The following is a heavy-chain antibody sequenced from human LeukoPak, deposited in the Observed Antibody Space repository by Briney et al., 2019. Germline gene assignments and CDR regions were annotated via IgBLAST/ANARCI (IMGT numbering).Heavy chain of an antibody. CDR2: INTYTENP. Sequence: ASVKVSCKASGYTFTDYAINWVRQAPGQGLEWMGWINTYTENPTYAQGFTGRFVFSLDTSVSTAYLQISSLKAEDTAVYYCARGRWTDVARGSYYFDYWGQGTLVSVSS. CDR3: ARGRWTDVARGSYYFDY. D-gene: IGHD3-10*01. J-gene: IGHJ4*02. V-gene: IGHV7-4-1*02. CDR1: GYTFTDYA.